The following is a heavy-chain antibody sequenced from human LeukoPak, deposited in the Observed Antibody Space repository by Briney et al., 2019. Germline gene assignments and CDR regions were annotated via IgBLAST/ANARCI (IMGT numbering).Heavy chain of an antibody. J-gene: IGHJ4*02. CDR2: VRFDGRET. CDR1: GFTFSRYD. Sequence: GGSLGLSCEASGFTFSRYDMHWVRQAPGKGLEWLAFVRFDGRETFYADSVKGRFTISRDNSKNTLYLQMNSLRAEDTAVYYCAKAKYGDSLWGQGTLVTVSP. D-gene: IGHD4-17*01. CDR3: AKAKYGDSL. V-gene: IGHV3-30*02.